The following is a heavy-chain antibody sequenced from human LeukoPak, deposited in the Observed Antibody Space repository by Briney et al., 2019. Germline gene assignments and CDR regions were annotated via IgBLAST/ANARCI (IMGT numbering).Heavy chain of an antibody. CDR2: IYPGESDT. J-gene: IGHJ4*02. V-gene: IGHV5-51*01. CDR1: GFRFTSYW. D-gene: IGHD1-26*01. CDR3: ASRFIVGANRQYYFGY. Sequence: GESRQISFQGSGFRFTSYWLGWVRPVPGKGLEWMGIIYPGESDTRYSPSFQGQVTISADKSISTAYLQWSSLKASDTAMYYCASRFIVGANRQYYFGYWGQGTLVTVSS.